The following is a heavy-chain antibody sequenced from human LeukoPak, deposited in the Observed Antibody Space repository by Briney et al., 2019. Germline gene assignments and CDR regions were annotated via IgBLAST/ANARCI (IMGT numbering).Heavy chain of an antibody. J-gene: IGHJ4*02. D-gene: IGHD3-22*01. Sequence: GGSLRLSCAASGFSFSSYAMSWVRQAPGKGLEWASAFTSGGSTTYADSVKGRFTISRDTSKNTLYLQMNSLRAEDTAVYYCAKRGDYYDSSDSLYYFDYWGQGTLVTVSS. V-gene: IGHV3-23*01. CDR1: GFSFSSYA. CDR3: AKRGDYYDSSDSLYYFDY. CDR2: FTSGGST.